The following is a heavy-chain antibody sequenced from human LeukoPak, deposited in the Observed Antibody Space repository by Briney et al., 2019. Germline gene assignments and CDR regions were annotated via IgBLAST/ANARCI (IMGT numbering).Heavy chain of an antibody. Sequence: SETLSLTCTVSGGSISSSDYYWGWIRQPPGKGLEWIASIYYSGSTYYSPSLKSGVTISVDTSKNQFSLKLRSVTATDTAVHYCARGLTRGYTYGGCFDPWGQGTLVTVSS. V-gene: IGHV4-39*01. J-gene: IGHJ5*02. CDR2: IYYSGST. CDR3: ARGLTRGYTYGGCFDP. CDR1: GGSISSSDYY. D-gene: IGHD5-12*01.